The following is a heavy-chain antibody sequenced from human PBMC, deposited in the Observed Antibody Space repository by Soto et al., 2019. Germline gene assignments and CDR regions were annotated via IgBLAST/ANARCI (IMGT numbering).Heavy chain of an antibody. CDR3: ARGDDYAIRGLDY. Sequence: PSETLSLTCAVYGGSFSGYYWSWIRQPPGKGLEWIGYTYYSGSTYYNPSLKSRVTISVDTSKNQFSLKLSSVTAADTAVYYCARGDDYAIRGLDYWGQGTLVTVSS. J-gene: IGHJ4*02. D-gene: IGHD4-17*01. CDR1: GGSFSGYY. V-gene: IGHV4-34*01. CDR2: TYYSGST.